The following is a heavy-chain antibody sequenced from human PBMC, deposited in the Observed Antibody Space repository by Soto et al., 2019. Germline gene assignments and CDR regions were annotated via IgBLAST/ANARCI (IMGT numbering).Heavy chain of an antibody. Sequence: ASVKVSCKASGGTFSSYAISWVRQAPGQGLEWMGGIIPIFGTANYAQKFQGRVTITADESTSTAYMELSSLRSEDTAVYYCARGEERPQSTLYDRSGYRDYWGQGTLVTVSS. D-gene: IGHD3-22*01. V-gene: IGHV1-69*13. CDR2: IIPIFGTA. CDR3: ARGEERPQSTLYDRSGYRDY. J-gene: IGHJ4*02. CDR1: GGTFSSYA.